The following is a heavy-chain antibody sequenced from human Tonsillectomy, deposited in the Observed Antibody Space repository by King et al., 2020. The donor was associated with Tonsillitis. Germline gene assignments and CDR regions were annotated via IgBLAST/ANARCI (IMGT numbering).Heavy chain of an antibody. Sequence: VQLVESGGGLVQPGGSLRLSCAASGFTFSSYWMSWVRQAPGKGLEWVANIKQDGSEKYYVDSVKGRFTISRDNAKNSLYLQMNSLRAEDTAVYYCASNEGDGYYLDAFDIWGQGTMVTVSS. J-gene: IGHJ3*02. CDR3: ASNEGDGYYLDAFDI. D-gene: IGHD5-24*01. CDR2: IKQDGSEK. CDR1: GFTFSSYW. V-gene: IGHV3-7*03.